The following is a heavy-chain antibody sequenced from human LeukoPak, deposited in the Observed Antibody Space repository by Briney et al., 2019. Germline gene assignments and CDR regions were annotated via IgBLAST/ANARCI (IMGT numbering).Heavy chain of an antibody. Sequence: PGGSLRLSCAASGFTVSSNYMSWVRQAPGKGLEWVSAISTSGHNTFYADSVKGRFTISRDNSKDTLFLQMNSLRAEDTAVYYCADAGYCSGGTCRPPHFDYWGQGTLVTVSS. CDR1: GFTVSSNY. CDR2: ISTSGHNT. J-gene: IGHJ4*02. CDR3: ADAGYCSGGTCRPPHFDY. D-gene: IGHD2-15*01. V-gene: IGHV3-23*01.